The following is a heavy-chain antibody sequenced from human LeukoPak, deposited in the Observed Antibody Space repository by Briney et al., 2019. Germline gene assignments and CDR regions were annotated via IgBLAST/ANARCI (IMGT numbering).Heavy chain of an antibody. CDR2: MNPNSGNT. CDR1: VYTFTSYD. J-gene: IGHJ6*03. V-gene: IGHV1-8*01. D-gene: IGHD6-19*01. Sequence: ASVKVSCKASVYTFTSYDINWVRQATGQGLEWMGWMNPNSGNTGYAQKFQGRVTMTRYTSISTAYMELSSLRSEDTAVYYCARRIAVAGTDYYYYMDVWGKGTTVTVSS. CDR3: ARRIAVAGTDYYYYMDV.